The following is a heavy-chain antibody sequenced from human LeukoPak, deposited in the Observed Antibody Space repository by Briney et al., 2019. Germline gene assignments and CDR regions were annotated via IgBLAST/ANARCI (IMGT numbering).Heavy chain of an antibody. J-gene: IGHJ6*03. CDR2: IYYSGST. Sequence: SETLSLTCTVSGGSISSSSYYWGWIRQPPGKGLEWIGSIYYSGSTYYNPSLKSRVTISVDTPKNQFSLKLSSVTAADTAVYYCARAYYDFWSGYYTGGGYYYYYMDVWGKGTTVTVSS. D-gene: IGHD3-3*01. V-gene: IGHV4-39*01. CDR1: GGSISSSSYY. CDR3: ARAYYDFWSGYYTGGGYYYYYMDV.